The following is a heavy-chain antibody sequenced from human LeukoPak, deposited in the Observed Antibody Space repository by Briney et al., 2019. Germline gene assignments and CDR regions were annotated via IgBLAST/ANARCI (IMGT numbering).Heavy chain of an antibody. Sequence: SETLSLTCTVSGGSISSYYWSWIRQPAGKGLEWIGRIYTSGSTNYNPSLKSRVTTSVDTSKNQFSLKLSSVTAADTAVYYCAREHSSGWQITYYFDYWGQGTLVTVSS. V-gene: IGHV4-4*07. CDR1: GGSISSYY. CDR3: AREHSSGWQITYYFDY. CDR2: IYTSGST. D-gene: IGHD6-19*01. J-gene: IGHJ4*02.